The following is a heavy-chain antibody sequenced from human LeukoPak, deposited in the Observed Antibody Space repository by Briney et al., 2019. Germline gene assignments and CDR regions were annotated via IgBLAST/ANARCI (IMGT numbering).Heavy chain of an antibody. CDR1: GFTFDDYA. CDR3: AKGQWGIAVAGPLDY. Sequence: PGRSLGLSCAASGFTFDDYAMHWVRQAPGKGLEWVSGISWNSGSIGYADSVKGRFTISRDNAKNSLYLQMNSLRAEDTALYYCAKGQWGIAVAGPLDYWGQGTLVTVSS. J-gene: IGHJ4*02. V-gene: IGHV3-9*01. D-gene: IGHD6-19*01. CDR2: ISWNSGSI.